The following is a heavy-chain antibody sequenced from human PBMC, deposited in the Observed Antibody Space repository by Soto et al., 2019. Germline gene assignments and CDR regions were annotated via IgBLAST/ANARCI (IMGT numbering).Heavy chain of an antibody. CDR2: IWYDGSNK. J-gene: IGHJ6*02. CDR1: GFTFSSYG. CDR3: ARGYDSSGYYYSRAGLEYYYGMDV. D-gene: IGHD3-22*01. V-gene: IGHV3-33*01. Sequence: PGGSLRLCCAASGFTFSSYGMHWVRQAPGKGLEWVAVIWYDGSNKYYADSVKGRFTISRDNSKNTLYLQMNSLRAEDTAVYYCARGYDSSGYYYSRAGLEYYYGMDVWGQGTTVTVSS.